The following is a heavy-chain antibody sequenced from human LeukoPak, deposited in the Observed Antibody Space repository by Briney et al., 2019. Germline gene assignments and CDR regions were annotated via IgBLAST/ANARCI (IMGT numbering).Heavy chain of an antibody. CDR1: GFTFSSYS. Sequence: GGSLRLSCAASGFTFSSYSMNWVRQAPGKGLEWVSSISSSSSYIYYADSVKGRFTISRDNAKNSLYLQMNSLRAEDTAVYYCATNPTTSTIDYWGQGTLVTASS. J-gene: IGHJ4*02. CDR2: ISSSSSYI. V-gene: IGHV3-21*01. CDR3: ATNPTTSTIDY. D-gene: IGHD4-11*01.